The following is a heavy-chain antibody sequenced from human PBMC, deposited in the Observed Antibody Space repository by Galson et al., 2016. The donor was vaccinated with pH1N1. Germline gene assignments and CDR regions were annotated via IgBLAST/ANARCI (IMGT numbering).Heavy chain of an antibody. CDR1: GFTFSNAW. D-gene: IGHD3-22*01. CDR2: IKSQSDGGTT. Sequence: SLRLSCAASGFTFSNAWMSWVRQAPGKGLEWVGRIKSQSDGGTTDYTAPVKGRFIISRDDSKNMVYLQMSSLKTEDTAVYYCSTGWGPHIIHSSGYKDDTDHWGQGTLVTVSS. CDR3: STGWGPHIIHSSGYKDDTDH. J-gene: IGHJ4*02. V-gene: IGHV3-15*01.